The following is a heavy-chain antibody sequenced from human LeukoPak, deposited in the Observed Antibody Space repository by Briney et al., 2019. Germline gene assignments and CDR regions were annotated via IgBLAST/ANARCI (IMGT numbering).Heavy chain of an antibody. CDR3: ATAPVGLRFLEWLFPFDY. Sequence: ASVKVSCKVSGYTLTELSMHWVRQAPGKGLEWMGGFDPEDGETIYAQKFQGRVTMTEDTSTDTAYMELSSLRSEDTAVYYCATAPVGLRFLEWLFPFDYWGQGTLVTVSS. D-gene: IGHD3-3*01. J-gene: IGHJ4*02. V-gene: IGHV1-24*01. CDR2: FDPEDGET. CDR1: GYTLTELS.